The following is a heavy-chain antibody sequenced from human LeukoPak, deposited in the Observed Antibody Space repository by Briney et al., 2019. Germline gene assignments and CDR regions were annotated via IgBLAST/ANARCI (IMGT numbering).Heavy chain of an antibody. CDR1: GFTFSRYA. CDR3: AKLGGHPLHNYYVGV. J-gene: IGHJ6*03. D-gene: IGHD3-16*01. Sequence: GGSLRLSCAASGFTFSRYAMSWVRQAPGKGLEWVSGILDSGYSTYYANSAKGRFTISRDNSNNTLYLQMNSLRAEDTAVYYCAKLGGHPLHNYYVGVWGKGTTVAVSS. V-gene: IGHV3-23*01. CDR2: ILDSGYST.